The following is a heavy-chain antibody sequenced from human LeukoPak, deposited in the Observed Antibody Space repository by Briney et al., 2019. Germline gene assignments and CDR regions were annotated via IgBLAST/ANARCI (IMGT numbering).Heavy chain of an antibody. CDR3: TRGDNT. V-gene: IGHV4-61*02. Sequence: SETLSLTCTVSGGSISSGSSYWSWIRQPAGKGLEWIGRIYTSGNTNYKPSPQSRVTISVDTAKNQFSLKLSSVTAADTAVYYCTRGDNTWGQGTLVTVSS. CDR2: IYTSGNT. J-gene: IGHJ5*02. CDR1: GGSISSGSSY. D-gene: IGHD2/OR15-2a*01.